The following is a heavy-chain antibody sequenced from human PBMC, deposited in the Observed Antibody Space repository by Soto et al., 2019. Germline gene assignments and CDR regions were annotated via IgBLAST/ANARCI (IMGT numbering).Heavy chain of an antibody. CDR3: ARQRRGYSYGPFDY. J-gene: IGHJ4*02. CDR1: GGTFSSYT. V-gene: IGHV1-69*02. CDR2: IIPILGIA. Sequence: QVQLVQSGAEVKKPGSSVKVSCKASGGTFSSYTISWVRQAPGQGLEWMGRIIPILGIANYAQKFQGRVTITADKSTSTAYMELSSLGSEDTAVYYCARQRRGYSYGPFDYWGQGTLVTVSS. D-gene: IGHD5-18*01.